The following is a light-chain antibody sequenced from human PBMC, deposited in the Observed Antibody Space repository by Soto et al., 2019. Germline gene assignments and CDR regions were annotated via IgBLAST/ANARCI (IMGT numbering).Light chain of an antibody. CDR2: AAS. V-gene: IGKV1-17*01. CDR3: LQYNSYPQS. Sequence: DLQMTQSPSSLSASVGDRITITCRASQGIRTDLGWYQQKPGKAPKRLIYAASTLESGVPSRFSGSGSGTEFTLTISSLQPEDSATYYCLQYNSYPQSFGQGTKVEIK. J-gene: IGKJ1*01. CDR1: QGIRTD.